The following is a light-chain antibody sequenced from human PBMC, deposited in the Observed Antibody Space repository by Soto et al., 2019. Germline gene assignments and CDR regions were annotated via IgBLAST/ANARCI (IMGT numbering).Light chain of an antibody. CDR1: SSNIGAGYD. Sequence: QSVLTQPPSVSGAPGQRVTISCTGSSSNIGAGYDVHWYQQLPGTAPKLLIYGNSNRPSGVPDRFSGSKSGTSASLAITGFQAEDEADYYCQSYDSSLFWVFGGATKLTVL. J-gene: IGLJ3*02. V-gene: IGLV1-40*01. CDR3: QSYDSSLFWV. CDR2: GNS.